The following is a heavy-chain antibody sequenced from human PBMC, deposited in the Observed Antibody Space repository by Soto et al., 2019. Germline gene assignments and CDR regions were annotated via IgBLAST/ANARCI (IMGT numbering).Heavy chain of an antibody. CDR1: GGSISSGGYH. J-gene: IGHJ4*02. Sequence: PSETLSLTCTVSGGSISSGGYHWSWIRQHPGKGLEWIGYIYYSGSTYYNPSLKSRVTISVDTSKNQFSLKLSSVTAADTAVYYCARAPYYYDSRGFVGFDYWGQGTLVTVSS. CDR3: ARAPYYYDSRGFVGFDY. D-gene: IGHD3-22*01. V-gene: IGHV4-31*03. CDR2: IYYSGST.